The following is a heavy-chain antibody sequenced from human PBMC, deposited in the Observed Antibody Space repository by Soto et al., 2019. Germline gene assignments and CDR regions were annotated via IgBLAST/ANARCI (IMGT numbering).Heavy chain of an antibody. CDR3: ARVTSGGKMGGYGMDV. CDR2: IGTAGDT. CDR1: GFTFSSYD. V-gene: IGHV3-13*01. D-gene: IGHD2-15*01. Sequence: RLSCAASGFTFSSYDMHWVRQATGKGLEWVSAIGTAGDTYYPGSVKGRFTISRENAKNSLYLQMNSLRAGDTAVYYCARVTSGGKMGGYGMDVWGQGPRSPSP. J-gene: IGHJ6*02.